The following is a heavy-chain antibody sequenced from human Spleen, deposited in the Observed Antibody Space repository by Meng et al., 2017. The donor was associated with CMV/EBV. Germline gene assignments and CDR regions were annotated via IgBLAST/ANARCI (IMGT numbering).Heavy chain of an antibody. Sequence: GGSLRLSCVASEFTFRSYTIHWVRQAPGKGLEWVSSISSRSSYIYYADSVKGRFIISRDNAKNSLYLQMNSLRAEDTAVYYCAKDETNNYMGAPFDQWGQGALVTVSS. D-gene: IGHD1-20*01. V-gene: IGHV3-21*04. CDR2: ISSRSSYI. CDR3: AKDETNNYMGAPFDQ. CDR1: EFTFRSYT. J-gene: IGHJ4*02.